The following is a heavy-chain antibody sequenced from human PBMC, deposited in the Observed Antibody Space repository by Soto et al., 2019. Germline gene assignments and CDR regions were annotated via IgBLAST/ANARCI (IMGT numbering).Heavy chain of an antibody. V-gene: IGHV3-48*01. Sequence: GGSLRLSCAASGFTFSSYSMNWFRQAPGKGLEWVSDISSSSSTIYYADSVKGRFTISRDNAKNSLYLQMNSLRAEDTAVYYCAGSGSGSYGMFVWGQGTMVTVSS. D-gene: IGHD3-10*01. CDR2: ISSSSSTI. CDR3: AGSGSGSYGMFV. CDR1: GFTFSSYS. J-gene: IGHJ3*01.